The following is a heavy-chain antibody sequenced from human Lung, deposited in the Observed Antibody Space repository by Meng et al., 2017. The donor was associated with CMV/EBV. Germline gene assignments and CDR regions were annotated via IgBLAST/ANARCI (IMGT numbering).Heavy chain of an antibody. V-gene: IGHV4-4*02. J-gene: IGHJ4*02. D-gene: IGHD6-19*01. CDR3: ASFPPPGKQWLVTDY. CDR1: GGSSGSSNC. Sequence: VHPEESGPGLLRPSGPLSLTCAGFGGSSGSSNCWSWGRQPPGKGLGWIGEIYHSGSTNYNPSLKSRVTISVDKSKNQFSLKLSSVTAADTAVYYCASFPPPGKQWLVTDYWGQGTLVTVSS. CDR2: IYHSGST.